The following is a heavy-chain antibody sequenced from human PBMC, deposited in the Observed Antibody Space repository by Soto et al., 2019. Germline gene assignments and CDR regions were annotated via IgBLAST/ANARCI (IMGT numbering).Heavy chain of an antibody. CDR3: ARLNGYCISTNCHGYYGMDV. D-gene: IGHD2-2*03. CDR2: IYSSENT. J-gene: IGHJ6*02. CDR1: GGSVSSSSYS. Sequence: QLQVQESGPGLVKPSETLSLTCTVSGGSVSSSSYSWGWIRQSPGKGLEWIGTIYSSENTYYNPSPLSRPPISVDTSKNEFSLRLGSVTAADPAVYYCARLNGYCISTNCHGYYGMDVWGQGTTVTVSS. V-gene: IGHV4-39*01.